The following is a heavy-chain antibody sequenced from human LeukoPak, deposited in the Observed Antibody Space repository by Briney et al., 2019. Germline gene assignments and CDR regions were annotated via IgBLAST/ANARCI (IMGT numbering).Heavy chain of an antibody. Sequence: GESLKISCKGSGYTFTTYYIGWVRQMPGKGLEWMGIIYPGDSDARYSPSFQGQVTISVDKSISTAYLQWNSLEASDTAMYYCARQLGYCGGGGCPDSGFVHWGQGTQVTVSS. J-gene: IGHJ4*02. D-gene: IGHD2-15*01. CDR3: ARQLGYCGGGGCPDSGFVH. CDR2: IYPGDSDA. CDR1: GYTFTTYY. V-gene: IGHV5-51*01.